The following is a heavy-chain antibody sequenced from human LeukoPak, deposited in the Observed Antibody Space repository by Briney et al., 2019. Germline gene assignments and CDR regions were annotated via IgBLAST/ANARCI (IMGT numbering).Heavy chain of an antibody. CDR2: IKSKTDGGTT. CDR3: ATVGPNTAPTLSYYYYMDV. CDR1: GFTFSNAW. J-gene: IGHJ6*03. V-gene: IGHV3-15*01. D-gene: IGHD5-18*01. Sequence: GGSLRLSCAASGFTFSNAWMSWVRQAPGKGLEWVGRIKSKTDGGTTDYAAPVKGRFTISRDDSKNTLYLQMNSLKTEDTAVYYCATVGPNTAPTLSYYYYMDVWGKGTTVTVSS.